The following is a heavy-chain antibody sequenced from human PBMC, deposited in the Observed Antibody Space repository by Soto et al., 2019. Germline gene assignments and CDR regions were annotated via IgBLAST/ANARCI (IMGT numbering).Heavy chain of an antibody. D-gene: IGHD4-17*01. CDR2: IYYSGTT. CDR1: GGSISTYY. J-gene: IGHJ4*02. CDR3: ARDTGDYGGIDY. Sequence: SETLSLTCTVSGGSISTYYWSWIRQPPGKGLEWIGYIYYSGTTNYNPSLKSRATISVDTSKNQFSLKLSSVTAADTAVYYCARDTGDYGGIDYWGQGTLVTVSS. V-gene: IGHV4-59*01.